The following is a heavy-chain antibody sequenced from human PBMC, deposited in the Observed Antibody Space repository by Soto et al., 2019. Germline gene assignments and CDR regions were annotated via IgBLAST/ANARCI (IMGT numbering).Heavy chain of an antibody. J-gene: IGHJ5*02. V-gene: IGHV3-23*01. Sequence: PGGSLRLSCAASGFTFSSYAMSWVRQAPGKGLEWVSGISGSGGNTYYADSVKGRFTISRDNSKNTLYLQMNSLRAEDTAVYYCAKEVVPSAMGSWFGPWGQGTLVTVSS. CDR3: AKEVVPSAMGSWFGP. CDR1: GFTFSSYA. D-gene: IGHD2-2*01. CDR2: ISGSGGNT.